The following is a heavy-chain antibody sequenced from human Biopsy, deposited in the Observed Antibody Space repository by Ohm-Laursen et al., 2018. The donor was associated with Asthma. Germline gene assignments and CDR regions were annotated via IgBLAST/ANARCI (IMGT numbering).Heavy chain of an antibody. V-gene: IGHV1-69*13. D-gene: IGHD7-27*01. J-gene: IGHJ6*02. CDR3: ARGSKIGRPRLVFNWVRTDYYYSLDV. Sequence: SVKVSCKASGGTFTTYSISWVRQAPRQGLEWMGGLIPVLGTADYAPMFEGRVTITADESTSTAYLELTSLRFEDTAVYYCARGSKIGRPRLVFNWVRTDYYYSLDVWGQGTTVTVSS. CDR1: GGTFTTYS. CDR2: LIPVLGTA.